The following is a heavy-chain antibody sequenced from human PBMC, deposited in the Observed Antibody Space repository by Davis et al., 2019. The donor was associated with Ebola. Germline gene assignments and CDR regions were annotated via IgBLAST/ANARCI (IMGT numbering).Heavy chain of an antibody. CDR2: INPSGGST. V-gene: IGHV1-46*01. J-gene: IGHJ4*02. CDR1: GYTFTSYY. D-gene: IGHD3-22*01. CDR3: ARTTYYYDSSGYYYFDY. Sequence: VSVKVSCKASGYTFTSYYMHWVRQAPGQGLEWMGIINPSGGSTSYAQKFQVRVTMTGDTSTSTVYMELSSLRSEDTAVYYCARTTYYYDSSGYYYFDYWGQGTLVTVSS.